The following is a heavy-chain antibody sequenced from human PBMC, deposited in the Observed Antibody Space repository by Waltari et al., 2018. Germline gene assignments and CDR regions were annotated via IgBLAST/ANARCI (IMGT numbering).Heavy chain of an antibody. CDR2: ISYDGSNK. V-gene: IGHV3-30-3*01. Sequence: QVQLVESGGGVVQPGRSLRLSCAASGFTFSSYAMHWVRQAPGKGLEWVAVISYDGSNKYYADSVKGRFTISRDKSKNTLYLQMNSLRAEDTAVYYCARGRYHDAFDIWGQGTMVTVSS. CDR3: ARGRYHDAFDI. J-gene: IGHJ3*02. CDR1: GFTFSSYA. D-gene: IGHD3-16*02.